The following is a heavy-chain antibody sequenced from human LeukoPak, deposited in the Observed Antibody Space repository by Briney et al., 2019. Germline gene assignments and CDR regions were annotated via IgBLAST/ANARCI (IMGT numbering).Heavy chain of an antibody. CDR2: IIPIFGTA. D-gene: IGHD2-2*01. CDR3: ARPRYCSSTSCYRYFDY. V-gene: IGHV1-69*13. Sequence: SVKVSCKASGGTFSSYAISWVRQAPGQGLERMGGIIPIFGTANYAQKFQGRVTITADESTSTAYMELSSLRSEDTAVYYCARPRYCSSTSCYRYFDYWGQGTLVTVSS. CDR1: GGTFSSYA. J-gene: IGHJ4*02.